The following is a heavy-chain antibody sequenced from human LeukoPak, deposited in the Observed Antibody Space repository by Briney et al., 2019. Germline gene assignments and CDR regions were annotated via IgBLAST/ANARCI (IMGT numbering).Heavy chain of an antibody. J-gene: IGHJ4*02. V-gene: IGHV3-53*01. D-gene: IGHD3-22*01. CDR2: IYSGGST. CDR3: ARGPYYDSSGYTLNGFDY. Sequence: GGSLRLSCAASGFTVSSNYMSWVRQAPGKGLEWVSVIYSGGSTYYADSVKGRFTISRDNSKNTLYLRMNSLRAEDTAVYYCARGPYYDSSGYTLNGFDYWGQGTLVTVSS. CDR1: GFTVSSNY.